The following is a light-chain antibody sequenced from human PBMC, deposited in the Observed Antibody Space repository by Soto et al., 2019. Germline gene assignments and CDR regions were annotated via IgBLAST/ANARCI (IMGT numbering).Light chain of an antibody. V-gene: IGKV3-15*01. CDR2: GAP. CDR1: QRVSSN. Sequence: EIVMTQSPAILSVSPGERSTLSCRASQRVSSNLAWFQQKPGQTPRLLFNGAPTRATGNPSRFTGSGSGTEFILTISSLQSEDFAVYYCQQYDIWPPTFGQGTKVDIK. CDR3: QQYDIWPPT. J-gene: IGKJ1*01.